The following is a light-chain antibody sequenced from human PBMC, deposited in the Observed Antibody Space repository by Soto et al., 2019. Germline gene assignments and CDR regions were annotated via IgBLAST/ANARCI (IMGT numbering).Light chain of an antibody. CDR2: KAS. Sequence: DLQMTQSPSNLSGSVGDRFTITCRASQTISSWLAWYQQKKGKAPKXXIYKASTLKSGVPSRFSGSGYGTEFNLTISSLQTDDFATYYCQHYNSYSEAFGQGTKVDIK. J-gene: IGKJ1*01. CDR1: QTISSW. CDR3: QHYNSYSEA. V-gene: IGKV1-5*03.